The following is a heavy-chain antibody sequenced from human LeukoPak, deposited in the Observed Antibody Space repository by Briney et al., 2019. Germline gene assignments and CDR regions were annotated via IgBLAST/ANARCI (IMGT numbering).Heavy chain of an antibody. J-gene: IGHJ5*02. D-gene: IGHD1-26*01. CDR3: ARGRWELPGSWFDP. CDR1: GYSISSGYY. V-gene: IGHV4-38-2*02. Sequence: KPSETLSLTCTVSGYSISSGYYWSWIRQPPGKGLVWIGYIYHSGSTYYNPSLKSRVTISVDRSKNQFSLKLSSVTAADTAVYYCARGRWELPGSWFDPWGQGTLVTVSS. CDR2: IYHSGST.